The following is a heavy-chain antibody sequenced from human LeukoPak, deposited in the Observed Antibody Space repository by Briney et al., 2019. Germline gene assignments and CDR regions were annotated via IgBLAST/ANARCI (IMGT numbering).Heavy chain of an antibody. Sequence: GASVKVSCKSSGGTFSSYTISWVRQAPGQGLEWMGRIIPILGIANYAQQFQGRVTITADKSTSTAYMELSRLRSEDTAVYYCARDRFVDYDFWSGYYPPAEIDYWGQGTLVTVSS. J-gene: IGHJ4*02. V-gene: IGHV1-69*04. CDR3: ARDRFVDYDFWSGYYPPAEIDY. CDR1: GGTFSSYT. CDR2: IIPILGIA. D-gene: IGHD3-3*01.